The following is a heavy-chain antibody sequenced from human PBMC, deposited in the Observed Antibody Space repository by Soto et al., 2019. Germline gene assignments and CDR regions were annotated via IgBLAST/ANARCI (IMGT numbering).Heavy chain of an antibody. CDR1: GFTFSSYG. D-gene: IGHD6-19*01. V-gene: IGHV3-33*01. CDR2: IWYDGSNK. CDR3: ARVPLGSSGREEGNWFDP. J-gene: IGHJ5*02. Sequence: PGGSLRLSCAASGFTFSSYGMHWVRQAPGKGLEWVAVIWYDGSNKYYADSVKGRFTISRDNSKNTLYLQMNSLRAEDTAVYYCARVPLGSSGREEGNWFDPWGQGTLVTVSS.